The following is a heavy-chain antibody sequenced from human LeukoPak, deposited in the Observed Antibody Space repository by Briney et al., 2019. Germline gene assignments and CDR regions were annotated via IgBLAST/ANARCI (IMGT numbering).Heavy chain of an antibody. CDR3: ARASRVGATSAEFDY. CDR2: ISSSSTTI. Sequence: GGSLRLSCGASGFTFSYYSMNWVRQAPGKGLEWISYISSSSTTIYYADSVKGRFTISRGNAKNSLYLQMNSLRAEDTAVYYCARASRVGATSAEFDYWGQGTLVTVSS. V-gene: IGHV3-48*01. CDR1: GFTFSYYS. D-gene: IGHD1-26*01. J-gene: IGHJ4*02.